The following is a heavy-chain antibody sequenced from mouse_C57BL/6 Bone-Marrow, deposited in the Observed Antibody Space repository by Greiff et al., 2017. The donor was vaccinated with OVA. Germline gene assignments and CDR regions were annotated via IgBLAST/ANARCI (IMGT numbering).Heavy chain of an antibody. CDR2: INPNNGGT. CDR3: ARRGIYYGNYEDY. J-gene: IGHJ4*01. CDR1: GYTFTDYY. V-gene: IGHV1-26*01. Sequence: EVKLQQSGPELVKPGASVKISCKASGYTFTDYYMNWVKQSHGKSLEWIGDINPNNGGTSYNQKFKGKATLTVDKSSSTAYMELRSLTSEDSAVYYCARRGIYYGNYEDYWGQGTSVTVSS. D-gene: IGHD2-1*01.